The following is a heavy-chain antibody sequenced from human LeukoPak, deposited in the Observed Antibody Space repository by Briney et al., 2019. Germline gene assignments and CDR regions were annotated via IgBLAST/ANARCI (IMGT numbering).Heavy chain of an antibody. V-gene: IGHV4-34*01. CDR3: ARGDCSSTSCYLDY. D-gene: IGHD2-2*01. J-gene: IGHJ4*02. CDR2: INHSGST. Sequence: SETLSLTCAVYGGSFSGYYWSWIRQPPGKGLEWIGEINHSGSTNYNPSLKSRVTVSVDTSKNQFSLKLSSVTAADTAVYYCARGDCSSTSCYLDYWGQGTLVTVSS. CDR1: GGSFSGYY.